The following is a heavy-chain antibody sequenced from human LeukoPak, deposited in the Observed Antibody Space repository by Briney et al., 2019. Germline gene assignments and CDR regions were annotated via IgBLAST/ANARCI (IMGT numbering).Heavy chain of an antibody. Sequence: SETLSLTCAVYGGSFSGYFWSWIRQPPGKGLEWIGEINHGGSTNYNPSLKCRVTIPLHKSKNQFPLKLSSVTAADTAVYYFSRDHHLGYCSRGSCYSGYFQHWGQGTLVTVSS. CDR3: SRDHHLGYCSRGSCYSGYFQH. CDR1: GGSFSGYF. J-gene: IGHJ1*01. V-gene: IGHV4-34*01. CDR2: INHGGST. D-gene: IGHD2-15*01.